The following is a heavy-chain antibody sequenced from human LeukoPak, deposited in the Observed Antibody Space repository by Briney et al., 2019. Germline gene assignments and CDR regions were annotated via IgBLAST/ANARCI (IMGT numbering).Heavy chain of an antibody. D-gene: IGHD4-4*01. J-gene: IGHJ4*02. V-gene: IGHV4-59*08. CDR3: ARLTYVTTPDY. CDR1: GGSISSYY. Sequence: PSETLSLTCTVSGGSISSYYWIWIRQPAGKGLEWSGYIYYSGSTNYNPSLKSRVTISVDTSKNQFSLKLSSVTAADTAVYYCARLTYVTTPDYWGQGTLVTVSS. CDR2: IYYSGST.